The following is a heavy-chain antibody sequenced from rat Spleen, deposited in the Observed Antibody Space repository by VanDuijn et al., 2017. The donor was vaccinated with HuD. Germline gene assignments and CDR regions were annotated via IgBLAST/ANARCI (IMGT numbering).Heavy chain of an antibody. D-gene: IGHD4-6*01. CDR2: LIYDGSRT. Sequence: EVQLVESDGGLVQPGRSLKLSCAASGFTFSDYYMAWVRQAPKKGLEWVATLIYDGSRTYYRDSVKGRFTISRDNAKSTLSLQMDSLRSEDTATYYCARHWGYWGQGVMVTVSS. J-gene: IGHJ2*01. CDR3: ARHWGY. V-gene: IGHV5-7*01. CDR1: GFTFSDYY.